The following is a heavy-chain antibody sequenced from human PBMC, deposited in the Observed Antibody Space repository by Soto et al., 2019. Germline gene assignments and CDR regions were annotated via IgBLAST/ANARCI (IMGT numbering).Heavy chain of an antibody. CDR2: ITGSDDNT. Sequence: GGSLRLSCAASGFTFSTYAMSWVRQAPGKGLEWVSSITGSDDNTYYAVSVKGRFTISRDNSKDTLYLQMNSLRADDTAIYYCAKVRWELPQSDYWGQGTLVTVSS. V-gene: IGHV3-23*01. J-gene: IGHJ4*02. CDR1: GFTFSTYA. D-gene: IGHD1-26*01. CDR3: AKVRWELPQSDY.